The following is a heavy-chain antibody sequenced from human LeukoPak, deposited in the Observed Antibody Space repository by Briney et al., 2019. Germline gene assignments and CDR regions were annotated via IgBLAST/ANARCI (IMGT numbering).Heavy chain of an antibody. Sequence: GASVKVSCKASGYTFTSYDINWVRQATGQGLEWMGWMNPNSGNTGYAQKFQGRVTMTRNTSISTAYMELSSLRSEDTAVYYCARVRTMVRGVIMAYWGQGTLVTVSS. CDR1: GYTFTSYD. D-gene: IGHD3-10*01. CDR2: MNPNSGNT. V-gene: IGHV1-8*01. J-gene: IGHJ4*02. CDR3: ARVRTMVRGVIMAY.